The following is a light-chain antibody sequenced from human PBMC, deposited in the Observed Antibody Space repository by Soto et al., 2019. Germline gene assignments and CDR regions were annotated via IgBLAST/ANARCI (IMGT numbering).Light chain of an antibody. CDR3: QQYGSSPRT. J-gene: IGKJ1*01. CDR2: GAS. Sequence: EIVLTQSTGTLSLSPADRATLSCRASPSVSSNYVAWYQQKPGQAPRLLVYGASIRATGIPDSFSGSGSGTDFTLVIRRLEAEDFAVYYCQQYGSSPRTFGQGTKVEIK. V-gene: IGKV3-20*01. CDR1: PSVSSNY.